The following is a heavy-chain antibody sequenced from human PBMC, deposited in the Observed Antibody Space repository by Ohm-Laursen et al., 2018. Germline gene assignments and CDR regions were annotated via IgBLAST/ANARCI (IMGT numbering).Heavy chain of an antibody. J-gene: IGHJ4*02. CDR3: ARHGRVVPADLDY. V-gene: IGHV4-39*01. CDR2: IFHSGST. D-gene: IGHD2-2*01. CDR1: GGSISSSSYY. Sequence: GTLSLTCTVSGGSISSSSYYWGWIRQPPGKGLEWIGSIFHSGSTYYNPSLKSRLTISVDTSKNHFSLKLSSVTAADTAVYYCARHGRVVPADLDYWGQGTPVTVSS.